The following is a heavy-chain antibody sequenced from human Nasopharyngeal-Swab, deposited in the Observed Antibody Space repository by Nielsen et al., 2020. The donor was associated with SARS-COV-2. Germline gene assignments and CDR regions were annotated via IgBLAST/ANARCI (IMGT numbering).Heavy chain of an antibody. CDR3: AKDNDRNGMDV. CDR2: ISWNSGTI. Sequence: SLKISCAASGFTFDDYAMHWVRQGPGKGLERVSGISWNSGTIDYADSVKGRFTISRDNAKNSLYLQMNSLRPEDTAFYYCAKDNDRNGMDVWGQGTTVTVSS. CDR1: GFTFDDYA. V-gene: IGHV3-9*01. D-gene: IGHD3-3*01. J-gene: IGHJ6*02.